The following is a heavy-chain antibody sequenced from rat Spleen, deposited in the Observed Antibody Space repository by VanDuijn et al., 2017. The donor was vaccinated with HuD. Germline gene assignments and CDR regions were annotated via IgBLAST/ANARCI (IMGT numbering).Heavy chain of an antibody. D-gene: IGHD1-6*01. CDR3: TTYSDYATSPFAS. V-gene: IGHV5-31*01. CDR2: ITNASGRT. J-gene: IGHJ3*01. Sequence: EVQLVESGGGLVQPGGSLKLSCVASGFTFNNYWMTWIRQAPGRGLEWVASITNASGRTYYSDFVKGRFTISRDTAQNTLYLQMGSLRSEDTATYYCTTYSDYATSPFASWGRGALVTVSS. CDR1: GFTFNNYW.